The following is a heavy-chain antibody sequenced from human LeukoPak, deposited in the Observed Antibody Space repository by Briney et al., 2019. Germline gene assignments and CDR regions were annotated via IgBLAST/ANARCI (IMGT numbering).Heavy chain of an antibody. CDR3: ARSSAWSRWDC. Sequence: SGGSLRLSCAAFGFTDSTNHMSWVRQAPGKGLEWVSIIYNGVSTYYADSVKGRFTISRDNSKNTLYLQVNSLRAEDTAVCYCARSSAWSRWDCWGQGTLVTVSS. CDR2: IYNGVST. D-gene: IGHD6-19*01. V-gene: IGHV3-66*01. J-gene: IGHJ4*02. CDR1: GFTDSTNH.